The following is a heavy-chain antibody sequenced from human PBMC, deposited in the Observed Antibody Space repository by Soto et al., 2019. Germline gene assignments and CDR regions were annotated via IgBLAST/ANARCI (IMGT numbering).Heavy chain of an antibody. CDR3: AREGVAPYYYYGMDV. CDR2: IRTYNGDT. J-gene: IGHJ6*02. CDR1: GYTFTRSG. Sequence: QVQLVQSGAEVKKPGASVKVSCKASGYTFTRSGISWVRQAPGQGLEWMGWIRTYNGDTNYAQTFQGRVTMTTDTSTSTVHMEVRSLRSDDTAVYYCAREGVAPYYYYGMDVWGQGTPVTVSS. V-gene: IGHV1-18*01. D-gene: IGHD5-12*01.